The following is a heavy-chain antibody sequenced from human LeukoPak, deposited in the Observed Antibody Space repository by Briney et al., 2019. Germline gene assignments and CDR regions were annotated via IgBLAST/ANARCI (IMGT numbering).Heavy chain of an antibody. CDR2: IYYSGTT. V-gene: IGHV4-30-4*01. CDR1: GGSISSGDYY. J-gene: IGHJ6*02. Sequence: SQTLSLTCTVSGGSISSGDYYWSWIRQPPGKGLEWIGYIYYSGTTYYNPSLKSQVAMSVDTSKNQFSLKLTSVTAADTAVYYCAREWDASYCTTTTCYAVRYGMDVWGQGTTVTVSS. CDR3: AREWDASYCTTTTCYAVRYGMDV. D-gene: IGHD2-2*01.